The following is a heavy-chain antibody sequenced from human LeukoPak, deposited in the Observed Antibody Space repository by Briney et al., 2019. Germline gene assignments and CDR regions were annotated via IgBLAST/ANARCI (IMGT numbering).Heavy chain of an antibody. J-gene: IGHJ3*02. D-gene: IGHD5-18*01. CDR3: ARGGDTGGWSFDI. CDR1: GYSISSGYY. CDR2: VYHSGST. Sequence: SETLSLTCTVSGYSISSGYYWGWIRQPPGKGLEWTGSVYHSGSTYYNPSLKSRVTISVDTSKNQFSLKLSSVAAADTAVYYCARGGDTGGWSFDIWGQGTMVTVSS. V-gene: IGHV4-38-2*02.